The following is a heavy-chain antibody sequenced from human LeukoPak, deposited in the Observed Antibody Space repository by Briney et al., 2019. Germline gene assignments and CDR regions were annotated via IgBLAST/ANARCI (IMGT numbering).Heavy chain of an antibody. D-gene: IGHD2-2*01. CDR3: AKRSSTSCYGHFDY. V-gene: IGHV3-48*03. CDR2: ISSSGSTI. CDR1: GFTFSSYE. J-gene: IGHJ4*02. Sequence: GGSLRLSCAASGFTFSSYEMNWVRQAPGKGLEWVSYISSSGSTIYYADSVKGRFTISRDNAKNTLYLQMNSLRAEDTAVYYCAKRSSTSCYGHFDYWGQGTLVTVSS.